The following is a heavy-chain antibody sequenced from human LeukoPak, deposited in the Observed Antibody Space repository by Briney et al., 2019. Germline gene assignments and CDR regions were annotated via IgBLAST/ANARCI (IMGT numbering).Heavy chain of an antibody. J-gene: IGHJ5*02. CDR2: INYSGST. CDR3: ARRGYYDFWSGYYRWFDP. D-gene: IGHD3-3*01. Sequence: SETLSLTCAVYGGSFSGYYWSWIRQPPGKGLEWIGEINYSGSTNYNPSLKSRVTISVDTSKNQFSLKLSSVTAADTAVYYWARRGYYDFWSGYYRWFDPWGQGTLVTVSS. CDR1: GGSFSGYY. V-gene: IGHV4-34*01.